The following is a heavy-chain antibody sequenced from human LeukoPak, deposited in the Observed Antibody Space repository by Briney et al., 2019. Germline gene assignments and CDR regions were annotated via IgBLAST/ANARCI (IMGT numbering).Heavy chain of an antibody. Sequence: GASVKVSCKASGYTFTGYYMHWVRQAPGQGLEWMGWINPNSGGTNYAQKLQGRVTMTTDTSTSTAYMELRSLRSDDTALYYCATHSTRIAVRPSDYYYYMDVWGKGTTVTVSS. J-gene: IGHJ6*03. CDR3: ATHSTRIAVRPSDYYYYMDV. CDR1: GYTFTGYY. CDR2: INPNSGGT. D-gene: IGHD6-6*01. V-gene: IGHV1-2*02.